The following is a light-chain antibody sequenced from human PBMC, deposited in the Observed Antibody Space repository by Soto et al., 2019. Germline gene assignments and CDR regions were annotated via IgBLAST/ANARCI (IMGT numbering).Light chain of an antibody. V-gene: IGKV3D-15*01. J-gene: IGKJ5*01. CDR2: DAS. Sequence: RHSRDNLSLSPDERATHSGCARQTVSSNYLAWCQQRPGQPPRLLIYDASTRATGFPARFSGSGSGTEFTLTISSLQSEDFAVYYCQQYNNWPPITLGQGTRLEI. CDR1: QTVSSN. CDR3: QQYNNWPPIT.